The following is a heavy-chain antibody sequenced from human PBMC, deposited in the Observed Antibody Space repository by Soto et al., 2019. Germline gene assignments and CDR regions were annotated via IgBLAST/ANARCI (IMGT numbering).Heavy chain of an antibody. CDR1: GYTFTSYG. D-gene: IGHD3-10*01. J-gene: IGHJ4*02. V-gene: IGHV1-18*01. CDR3: ARDAAVGLLEY. Sequence: QVQLVQSGAEVKKPGASVKVSCKASGYTFTSYGISWVRQAPGQGLEWMGWISAYNGNTNYAQKLQGRVTXTXHTSTSTAYMELRSLRSDDTAVYSGARDAAVGLLEYWGQGTLVTVSS. CDR2: ISAYNGNT.